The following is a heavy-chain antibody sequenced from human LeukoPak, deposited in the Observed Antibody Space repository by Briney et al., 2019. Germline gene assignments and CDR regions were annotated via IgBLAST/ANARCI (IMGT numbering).Heavy chain of an antibody. D-gene: IGHD5-18*01. CDR2: GSSGFHA. Sequence: GGSLRLSCIASGFTLGSHDMHWVRQIPGQGLEWVASGSSGFHAFFADSVQGRFTVPREDARNSLYLQMNSLRAGDTAVYYCVREARGYHYTYFDYWGQGTLVTVSS. V-gene: IGHV3-13*01. CDR1: GFTLGSHD. J-gene: IGHJ4*02. CDR3: VREARGYHYTYFDY.